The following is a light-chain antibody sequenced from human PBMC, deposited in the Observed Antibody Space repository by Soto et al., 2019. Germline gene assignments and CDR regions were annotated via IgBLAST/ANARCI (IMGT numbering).Light chain of an antibody. J-gene: IGLJ1*01. Sequence: QSVLTQPPAVSGAPGRRVTISCTGSSANIGAGYDVRWYQQLPGTAPKLLIYGNSNRPSGVPDRFSGSKSGTSASLAITGLQAEDEADYYCQSYDSSLSGYVFGTGTKVTV. CDR3: QSYDSSLSGYV. CDR1: SANIGAGYD. V-gene: IGLV1-40*01. CDR2: GNS.